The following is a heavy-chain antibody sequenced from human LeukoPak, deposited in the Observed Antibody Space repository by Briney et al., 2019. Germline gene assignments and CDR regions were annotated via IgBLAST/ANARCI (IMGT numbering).Heavy chain of an antibody. CDR2: ISTDGSTT. CDR1: GFTFSSYW. CDR3: VDYGEH. J-gene: IGHJ1*01. Sequence: GGSLRLSCAASGFTFSSYWMHWVRQAPGKGLVWVSRISTDGSTTTYADSVKGRFTISRDNSKNTLYPQMNSLRTEDTAVYYCVDYGEHWGQGILVTVSS. V-gene: IGHV3-74*01. D-gene: IGHD4-17*01.